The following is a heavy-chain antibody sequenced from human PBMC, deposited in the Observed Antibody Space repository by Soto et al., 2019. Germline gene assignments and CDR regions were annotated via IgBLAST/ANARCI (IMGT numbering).Heavy chain of an antibody. Sequence: GGSLRLSCAASGFTFSSYAMSWVRQAPGKGLEWVSAISGSGGSTYYADSVKGRFTISRDNSKNTLYLQMNSLRAEDTAVYYCAKGTCSSTSCYRYYYYMDVWGKGTTVTVSS. D-gene: IGHD2-2*01. CDR3: AKGTCSSTSCYRYYYYMDV. V-gene: IGHV3-23*01. CDR1: GFTFSSYA. CDR2: ISGSGGST. J-gene: IGHJ6*03.